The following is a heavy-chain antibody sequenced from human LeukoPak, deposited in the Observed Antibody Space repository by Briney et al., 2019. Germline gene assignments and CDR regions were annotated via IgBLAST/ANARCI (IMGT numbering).Heavy chain of an antibody. CDR3: ARKDDILTGYTPNGMDV. Sequence: SETLSLTCAVCGGSFSGYYWSWIRQPPGKGLEWIGEINHSGSINYNPSLKSRVTISVDTSKNQFSLKLSSVTAADTAVYYCARKDDILTGYTPNGMDVWGQGTTVTVSS. D-gene: IGHD3-9*01. V-gene: IGHV4-34*01. J-gene: IGHJ6*02. CDR1: GGSFSGYY. CDR2: INHSGSI.